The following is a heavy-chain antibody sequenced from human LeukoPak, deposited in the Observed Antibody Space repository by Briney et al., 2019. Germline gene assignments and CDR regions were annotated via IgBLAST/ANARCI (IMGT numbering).Heavy chain of an antibody. CDR2: IYYSGST. V-gene: IGHV4-59*01. CDR1: GGSISSYY. J-gene: IGHJ5*02. Sequence: SETLSLTCTVSGGSISSYYWSWIRQPPGRGLEWIGYIYYSGSTNYNPSLKSRVTISVDTSKNQFSLKLSSVTAADTAEYYCARAIRNWFDPRGQGTLVTVSS. CDR3: ARAIRNWFDP. D-gene: IGHD5-24*01.